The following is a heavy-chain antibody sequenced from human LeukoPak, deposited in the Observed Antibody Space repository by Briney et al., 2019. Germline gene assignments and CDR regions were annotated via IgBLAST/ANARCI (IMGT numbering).Heavy chain of an antibody. Sequence: ASVKVSCKASGYTFTSYYMHWVRQAPGQGLEWMGWINPNSGGTNYAQKFQGRVTMTRDTSISTAYMELSRLRSDDTAVYYCARDAGIAVADQFDYWGQGTLVTVSS. D-gene: IGHD6-19*01. J-gene: IGHJ4*02. CDR2: INPNSGGT. V-gene: IGHV1-2*02. CDR1: GYTFTSYY. CDR3: ARDAGIAVADQFDY.